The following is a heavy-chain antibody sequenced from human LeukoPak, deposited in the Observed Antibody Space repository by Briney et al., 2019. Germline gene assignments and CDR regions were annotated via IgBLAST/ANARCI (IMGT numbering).Heavy chain of an antibody. CDR2: IFSRGSA. V-gene: IGHV4-61*02. Sequence: SQTLSLTCSVSGDSISSGRYYWNWIRQPAGKGLEWIGRIFSRGSANYNPSLKSRVTMSVETSKNQLSLQLSSVTGADTAVYYCARALGLAKDDFDYWGQGTLVAVSS. CDR3: ARALGLAKDDFDY. D-gene: IGHD2-21*01. J-gene: IGHJ4*02. CDR1: GDSISSGRYY.